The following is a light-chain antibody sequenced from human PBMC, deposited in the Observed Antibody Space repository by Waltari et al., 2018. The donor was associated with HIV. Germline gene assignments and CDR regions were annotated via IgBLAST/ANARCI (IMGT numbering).Light chain of an antibody. CDR3: QQYGTLYT. Sequence: DIVMTQSPLSLPVTPGEPASISCRSSQSLRHRNGYNYLDWYLQKPGQSPQLLIYWGSNRASGVPDRFGGSGSGTDFTLTISRLEPEDSAVYYCQQYGTLYTFGQGTKLEIK. CDR2: WGS. V-gene: IGKV2-28*01. J-gene: IGKJ2*01. CDR1: QSLRHRNGYNY.